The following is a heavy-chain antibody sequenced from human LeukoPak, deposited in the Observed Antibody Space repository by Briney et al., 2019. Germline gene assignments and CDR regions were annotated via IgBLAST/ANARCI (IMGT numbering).Heavy chain of an antibody. CDR2: IYYSGST. J-gene: IGHJ5*02. CDR3: ARQKKWLVRGPYNWFDP. V-gene: IGHV4-30-4*01. Sequence: PSETLSLTCIVSGGSISSDDYYWSWIRQPPGKGLEWIGYIYYSGSTYYNPSLKSRVTISVDTSKNQFSLKLSSVTAADTAVYYCARQKKWLVRGPYNWFDPWGQGTLVTVSS. CDR1: GGSISSDDYY. D-gene: IGHD6-19*01.